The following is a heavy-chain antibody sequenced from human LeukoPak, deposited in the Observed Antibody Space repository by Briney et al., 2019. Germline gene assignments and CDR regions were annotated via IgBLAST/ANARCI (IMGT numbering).Heavy chain of an antibody. CDR1: GGSIRSNSHY. Sequence: SETLSLTCTVSGGSIRSNSHYWGWIRQPPGKGLEWLGSIYFSGNTYYNPSLKSRVTISVDTSKNQFSLKLSSVTAADTAVYYCATGSSRYYYYMDVWGKGTTVTVSS. D-gene: IGHD3-10*01. CDR2: IYFSGNT. CDR3: ATGSSRYYYYMDV. V-gene: IGHV4-39*01. J-gene: IGHJ6*03.